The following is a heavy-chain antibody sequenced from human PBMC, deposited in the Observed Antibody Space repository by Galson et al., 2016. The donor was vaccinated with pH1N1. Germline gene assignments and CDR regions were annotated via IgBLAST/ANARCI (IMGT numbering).Heavy chain of an antibody. Sequence: SLRLSCAASGFNFGHHGMHWVRQAPGEGLEWVAVIWFDGTEKYYGDAVQGRFTVSRDNSDNTVHLQMKSLRVEDTAVYYCASGAIRRSGMEIEHRGYFDSWGQGTLVTVSS. D-gene: IGHD1-1*01. CDR2: IWFDGTEK. V-gene: IGHV3-33*01. J-gene: IGHJ4*02. CDR3: ASGAIRRSGMEIEHRGYFDS. CDR1: GFNFGHHG.